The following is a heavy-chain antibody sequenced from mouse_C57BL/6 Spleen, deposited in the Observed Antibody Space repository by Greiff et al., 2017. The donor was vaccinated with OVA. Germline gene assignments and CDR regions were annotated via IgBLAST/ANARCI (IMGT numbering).Heavy chain of an antibody. CDR2: ISSGGSYT. Sequence: DVKLQESGGDLVKPGGSLKLSCAASGFTFSSYGMSWVRQTPDKRLEWVATISSGGSYTYYPDSVKGRFTISRDNAKNTLYLQMSSLKSEDTAMYYCARHYYDAMDYWGQGTSVTVSS. CDR3: ARHYYDAMDY. J-gene: IGHJ4*01. CDR1: GFTFSSYG. V-gene: IGHV5-6*02. D-gene: IGHD1-1*01.